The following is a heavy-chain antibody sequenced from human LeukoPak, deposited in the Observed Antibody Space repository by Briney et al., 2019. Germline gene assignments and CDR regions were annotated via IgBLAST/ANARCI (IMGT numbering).Heavy chain of an antibody. D-gene: IGHD2-15*01. Sequence: SQTLSLTCAVSGGSISSGGYSWSWIRQPPGKGLEWIGYIYYSGNTYYTPSLKSRVTMSVDTSKNQFSLNLSSVTAADTAVYYCARRLPSIAALDYWGQGILVTVSS. J-gene: IGHJ4*02. CDR2: IYYSGNT. CDR3: ARRLPSIAALDY. V-gene: IGHV4-31*11. CDR1: GGSISSGGYS.